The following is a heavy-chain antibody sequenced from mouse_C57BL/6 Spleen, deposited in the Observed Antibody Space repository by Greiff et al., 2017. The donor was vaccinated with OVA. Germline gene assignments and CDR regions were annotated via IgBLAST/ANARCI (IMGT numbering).Heavy chain of an antibody. CDR3: ARKPLITTVVAHYAMDY. V-gene: IGHV2-2*01. D-gene: IGHD1-1*01. J-gene: IGHJ4*01. CDR1: GFSLTSYG. CDR2: IWSGGST. Sequence: HVQLKASGPGLVQPSQSLSITCTVSGFSLTSYGVHWVRQSPGKGLEWLGVIWSGGSTDYNAAFISRLSNSKDNSKSQVFFKMNSLQSDDTAIYYCARKPLITTVVAHYAMDYWGQGTSVTVSS.